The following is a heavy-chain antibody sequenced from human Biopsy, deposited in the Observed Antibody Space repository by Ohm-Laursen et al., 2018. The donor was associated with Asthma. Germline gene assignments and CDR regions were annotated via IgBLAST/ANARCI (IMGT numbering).Heavy chain of an antibody. CDR1: GGTFSNYA. Sequence: SVKVSCKASGGTFSNYAISWVRQAPGQGLEWMGGIIPMFGTTNYAQKFQGRVTITADESTSTAYMELSSLRSDDAAVYYCASPTYCSGSSCINNYYYALDVWGQGTTVTVSS. V-gene: IGHV1-69*13. J-gene: IGHJ6*02. CDR3: ASPTYCSGSSCINNYYYALDV. D-gene: IGHD2-15*01. CDR2: IIPMFGTT.